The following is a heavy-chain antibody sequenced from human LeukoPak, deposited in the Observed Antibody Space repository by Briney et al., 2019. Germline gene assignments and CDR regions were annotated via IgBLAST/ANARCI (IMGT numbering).Heavy chain of an antibody. CDR1: GYTFTSYG. Sequence: ASVKISCKASGYTFTSYGISWGRQAPGQGLEWMGWIRAYNGNTNYAQKLHGRVTMTTDTSTSTAYLELRSLTSDDTAVYYCASDPTYYYASSYDYWGQGTLVTVSS. CDR3: ASDPTYYYASSYDY. CDR2: IRAYNGNT. V-gene: IGHV1-18*01. J-gene: IGHJ4*02. D-gene: IGHD3-22*01.